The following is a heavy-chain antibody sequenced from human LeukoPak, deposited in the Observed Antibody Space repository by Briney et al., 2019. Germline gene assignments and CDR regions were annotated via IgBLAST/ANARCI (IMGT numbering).Heavy chain of an antibody. V-gene: IGHV4-59*08. J-gene: IGHJ1*01. CDR1: GGSISSYY. CDR2: IYYSGST. CDR3: ARLNTMISDFLH. Sequence: SETLSLTCTVSGGSISSYYWSWIRQPPGKGLEWIGYIYYSGSTNYNPSLKSRVTISVDTSKNQFSLKLSSVTAADTAVYYCARLNTMISDFLHWGQGTLVTVSS. D-gene: IGHD3-22*01.